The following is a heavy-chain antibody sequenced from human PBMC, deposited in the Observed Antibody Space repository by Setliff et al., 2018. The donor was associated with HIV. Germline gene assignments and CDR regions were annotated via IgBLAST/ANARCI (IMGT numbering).Heavy chain of an antibody. Sequence: LSLTCAVSGYSISSGYYWGWIRQPPGKGLEWVGRTRNKAYGYISEYAASVQGRFTISRDTSKDSLFLQMNNLKTEDTAVYYCVRAAAGLDIWSQGIRVTVSS. CDR3: VRAAAGLDI. V-gene: IGHV3-72*01. CDR2: TRNKAYGYIS. J-gene: IGHJ4*02. CDR1: GYSISSGYY.